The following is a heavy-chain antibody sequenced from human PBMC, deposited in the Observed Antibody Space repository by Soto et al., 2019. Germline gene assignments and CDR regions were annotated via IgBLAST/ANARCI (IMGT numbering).Heavy chain of an antibody. CDR2: INPNSGGT. J-gene: IGHJ5*02. CDR1: GYTFTGYY. D-gene: IGHD6-13*01. V-gene: IGHV1-2*02. CDR3: ATSPAATGTTWSVP. Sequence: GASLMVSCKASGYTFTGYYMHWVRQAPGQGLEWMGWINPNSGGTNYAQKFQGRVTMTRDTSISTAYMELRSLRSDDTAVYYCATSPAATGTTWSVPWGQGTLVNVSS.